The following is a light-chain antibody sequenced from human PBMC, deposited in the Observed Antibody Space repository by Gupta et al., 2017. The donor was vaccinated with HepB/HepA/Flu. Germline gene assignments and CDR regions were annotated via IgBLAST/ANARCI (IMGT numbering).Light chain of an antibody. J-gene: IGKJ5*01. CDR2: GAS. Sequence: EIVMTQSPATLSVSPGERATLSCRASQSVTSKLAWYQQKPGQAPRLLIYGASARATGIPARFSGSGSGTEFTLTISSLQSEDFAVYHCQQYNAWPLTFGQGIRLEIK. CDR3: QQYNAWPLT. CDR1: QSVTSK. V-gene: IGKV3-15*01.